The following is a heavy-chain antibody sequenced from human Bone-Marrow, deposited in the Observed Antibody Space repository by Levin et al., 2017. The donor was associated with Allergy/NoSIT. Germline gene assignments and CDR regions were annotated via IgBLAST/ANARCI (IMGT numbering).Heavy chain of an antibody. Sequence: GASVKVSCKASGYTFTSYDINWVRQATGQGLEWVGWMNPNSGNTGYAQKFQGRVTMTRNTSISTAYMELSSLRSEDTAVYYCARAWRNDYVWGSYRYGEFDYWGQGTLVTVSS. V-gene: IGHV1-8*01. CDR2: MNPNSGNT. CDR1: GYTFTSYD. D-gene: IGHD3-16*02. J-gene: IGHJ4*02. CDR3: ARAWRNDYVWGSYRYGEFDY.